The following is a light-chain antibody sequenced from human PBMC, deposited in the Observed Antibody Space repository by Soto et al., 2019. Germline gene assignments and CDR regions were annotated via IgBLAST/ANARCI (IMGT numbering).Light chain of an antibody. CDR2: DAS. CDR1: QSVNYY. V-gene: IGKV3-11*01. Sequence: EIVLTQSPATLSLSPGERATLSCTASQSVNYYLAWYQQKPGQAPRLLIYDASNRATGIPARFSGSGSGTDFTLTISSLEPEDFAFYYCQQRNNWPPITFGQGTRLEIK. J-gene: IGKJ5*01. CDR3: QQRNNWPPIT.